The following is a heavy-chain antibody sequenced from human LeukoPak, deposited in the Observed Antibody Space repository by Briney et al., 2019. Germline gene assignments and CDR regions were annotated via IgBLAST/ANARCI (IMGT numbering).Heavy chain of an antibody. J-gene: IGHJ6*03. CDR1: GFTFSSYG. Sequence: HPGGSLRLSCAASGFTFSSYGMHWVRQAPGKGLEWVAVIWHDGSNKYYADSVKGRFTISRDNSKNTLYLQMNSLRAEDTAVYYCARDRQYDFWSGYRNPDYYYYMDVWGKGTTVTVSS. V-gene: IGHV3-33*01. D-gene: IGHD3-3*01. CDR2: IWHDGSNK. CDR3: ARDRQYDFWSGYRNPDYYYYMDV.